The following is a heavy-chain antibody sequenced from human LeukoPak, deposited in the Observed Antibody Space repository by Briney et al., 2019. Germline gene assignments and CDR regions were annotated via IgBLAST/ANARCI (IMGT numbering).Heavy chain of an antibody. J-gene: IGHJ6*03. CDR3: ARDRATVTTFPFVYYYYMDV. V-gene: IGHV3-30*02. CDR2: IRYDGSNK. D-gene: IGHD4-17*01. Sequence: GGSLRLSCAASGFTFSNYGMHWVRQAPGKGLKWVAFIRYDGSNKYYADSVKGRFTISRDNSKNTLYLQMNSLRAEDTAVYYCARDRATVTTFPFVYYYYMDVWGKGTTVTVSS. CDR1: GFTFSNYG.